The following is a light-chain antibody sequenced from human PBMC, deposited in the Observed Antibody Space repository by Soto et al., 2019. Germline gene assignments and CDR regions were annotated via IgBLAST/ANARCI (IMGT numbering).Light chain of an antibody. J-gene: IGKJ1*01. V-gene: IGKV3-20*01. CDR3: QQYGSSPWT. Sequence: EIVMTQSPATLSVSPCEGATLSCRASQSVSSSYLAWYQQKPGQAPRLLIYGASSRATGIPDRFSGSGSGTDFTLTISRLEPEDFAVYYCQQYGSSPWTFGQGTKVDIK. CDR1: QSVSSSY. CDR2: GAS.